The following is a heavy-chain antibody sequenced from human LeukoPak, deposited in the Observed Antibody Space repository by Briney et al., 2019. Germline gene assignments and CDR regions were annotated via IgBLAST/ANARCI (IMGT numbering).Heavy chain of an antibody. J-gene: IGHJ6*03. CDR2: ISAYNGNT. CDR3: ARGVGATNYYYYMDV. V-gene: IGHV1-18*01. D-gene: IGHD1-26*01. Sequence: GASVKVSCKASGYTFTSYGISWVRQAPGQGLEWMGWISAYNGNTNYAQKFQGRVTMTRDMSTSTVYMELSSLRSEDTAVYYCARGVGATNYYYYMDVWGKGTTVTVSS. CDR1: GYTFTSYG.